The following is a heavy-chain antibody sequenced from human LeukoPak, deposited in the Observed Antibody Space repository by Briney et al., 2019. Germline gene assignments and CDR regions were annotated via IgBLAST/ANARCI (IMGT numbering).Heavy chain of an antibody. J-gene: IGHJ4*02. D-gene: IGHD1-26*01. Sequence: ASVKVSCKASGGTFNSYAISWVRQAPGQGLEWMGGIIPIFGTANYAQKFQGRVTITADESTSTAYMELSSLRSEDTAVYYCASRSGSYGYYFDYRGQGTLVTVSS. V-gene: IGHV1-69*01. CDR2: IIPIFGTA. CDR3: ASRSGSYGYYFDY. CDR1: GGTFNSYA.